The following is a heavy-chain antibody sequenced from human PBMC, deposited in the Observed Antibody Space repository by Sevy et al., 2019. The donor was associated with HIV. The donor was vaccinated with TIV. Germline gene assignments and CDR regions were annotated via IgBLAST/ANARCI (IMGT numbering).Heavy chain of an antibody. J-gene: IGHJ4*02. V-gene: IGHV1-46*01. CDR3: AIPGFSGYDGVDQ. Sequence: ASVKVSCKASGYTFTSYSIHWVRQAPGQGLEWMGIINPSGGSTTYAQMFQGRVTLTRDKSTSTVFLELSSLRSDDTALYYCAIPGFSGYDGVDQWGQGTLVTVSS. CDR1: GYTFTSYS. D-gene: IGHD5-12*01. CDR2: INPSGGST.